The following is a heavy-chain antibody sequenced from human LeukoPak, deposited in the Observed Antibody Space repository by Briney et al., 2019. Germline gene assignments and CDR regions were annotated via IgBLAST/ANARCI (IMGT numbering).Heavy chain of an antibody. J-gene: IGHJ4*02. CDR3: AKGQYYYSSGSYYPDY. Sequence: GGSLRLSCAASGFTFSSYSMNWVRQAPGKGLEWVAVISYDGSNKYYADSVKGRFTISRDNSKNTLYLQMNSLRAEDTAVYYCAKGQYYYSSGSYYPDYWGQGTLVTVSS. CDR2: ISYDGSNK. CDR1: GFTFSSYS. V-gene: IGHV3-30*18. D-gene: IGHD3-10*01.